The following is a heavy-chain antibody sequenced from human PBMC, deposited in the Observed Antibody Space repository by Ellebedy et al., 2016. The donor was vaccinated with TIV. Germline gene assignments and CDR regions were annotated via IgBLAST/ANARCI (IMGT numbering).Heavy chain of an antibody. Sequence: MPSETLSLTCTVSGGSISSSSNYWGWIRQPPGKGLEWNGSIYYSGNPYYNPFLKSRVTITVDTSKNQSSLKLSSVTAADTAVYHCAKRRSDYNDASGRKGASYYFDYWGQGTLVIVSS. CDR2: IYYSGNP. CDR3: AKRRSDYNDASGRKGASYYFDY. CDR1: GGSISSSSNY. V-gene: IGHV4-39*01. J-gene: IGHJ4*02. D-gene: IGHD3-22*01.